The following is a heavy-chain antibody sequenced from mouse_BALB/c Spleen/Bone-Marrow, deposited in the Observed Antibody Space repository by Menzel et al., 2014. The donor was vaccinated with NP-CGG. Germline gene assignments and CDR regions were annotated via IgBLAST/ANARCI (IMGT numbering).Heavy chain of an antibody. V-gene: IGHV1S81*02. CDR2: INPSNGRT. J-gene: IGHJ2*01. CDR3: ARGGFDY. Sequence: QVTLKESGAELVKPGASVKLSCKASGYTFTSYWMHWVKQRPGQGLEWIGEINPSNGRTNYNEKFKSKATLTVDKSSSTAYMQLSSLTSEDSAVYYCARGGFDYWGQGTTLTVSS. CDR1: GYTFTSYW.